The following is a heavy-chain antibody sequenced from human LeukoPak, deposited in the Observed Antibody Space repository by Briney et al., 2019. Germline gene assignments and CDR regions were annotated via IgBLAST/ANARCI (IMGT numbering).Heavy chain of an antibody. CDR3: ARGRYSSGWYDSIPPHD. CDR2: ISSDGSNK. J-gene: IGHJ1*01. V-gene: IGHV3-30-3*01. Sequence: AGGSLRLSCAASGFTFNTYAMHWVRQAPGKGLEWVAVISSDGSNKYYEDSVKGRFTISRDTSRNMLYLQMNSLRPEDTAIYYCARGRYSSGWYDSIPPHDWGQGTLVTVSS. CDR1: GFTFNTYA. D-gene: IGHD6-19*01.